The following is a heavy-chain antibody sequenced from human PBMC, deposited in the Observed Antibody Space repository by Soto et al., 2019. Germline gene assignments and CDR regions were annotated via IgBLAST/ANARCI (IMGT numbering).Heavy chain of an antibody. V-gene: IGHV4-31*03. J-gene: IGHJ2*01. CDR2: IYYIGTS. CDR3: ARVLRDVLSDRYYWYFDL. CDR1: GASISSGGYY. D-gene: IGHD3-16*02. Sequence: QVQLQESGPGLVKPSQTLSLTCTVSGASISSGGYYWGWIRQHPGKGLERIGFIYYIGTSYYNPSLESRIPLSVDTSKNHFSLNLTSVTAADTAVYYCARVLRDVLSDRYYWYFDLWGRGTLVTVSS.